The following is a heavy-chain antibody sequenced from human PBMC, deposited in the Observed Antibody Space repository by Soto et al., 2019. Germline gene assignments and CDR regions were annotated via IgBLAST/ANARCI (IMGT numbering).Heavy chain of an antibody. CDR1: GFTFSSYS. Sequence: GGSLRLSCAASGFTFSSYSMNWVRQAPGKGLEWVSCISSSSTTYYADSVKGRFTISRDNAKNSLYLQMNSLRAEDTAVYYCAKGIYSYGYNSFDYWSQGTLVTVSS. CDR2: ISSSSTT. D-gene: IGHD5-18*01. J-gene: IGHJ4*02. CDR3: AKGIYSYGYNSFDY. V-gene: IGHV3-48*01.